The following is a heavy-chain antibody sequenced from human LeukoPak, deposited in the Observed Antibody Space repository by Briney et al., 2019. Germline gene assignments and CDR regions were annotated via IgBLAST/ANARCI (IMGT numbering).Heavy chain of an antibody. Sequence: GGSLRLSCAASGFTFSSYWMHWVRQAPGKGLVWVSRINTDGSSTSYADSVKGRFTISRDNAKNTLYLQMNSLRAEDTAVYYCASTNLHCTDRVCFDNWGQGTLVTVSS. V-gene: IGHV3-74*01. J-gene: IGHJ4*02. CDR1: GFTFSSYW. D-gene: IGHD2-8*01. CDR2: INTDGSST. CDR3: ASTNLHCTDRVCFDN.